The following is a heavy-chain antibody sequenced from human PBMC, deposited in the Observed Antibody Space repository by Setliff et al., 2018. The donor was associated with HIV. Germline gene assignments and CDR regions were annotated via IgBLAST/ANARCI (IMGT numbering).Heavy chain of an antibody. Sequence: PSETLSLTCAVSGYSISSGYYWGWIRQPPGKGLEWIGSFYRSGNTYYNPSLKSRVTISVDTSKNQFSLKVSSVTAADTAVYYCARVARGGHSSRWYYFDYWGQGTLVTVSS. CDR2: FYRSGNT. D-gene: IGHD6-13*01. J-gene: IGHJ4*02. CDR1: GYSISSGYY. V-gene: IGHV4-38-2*01. CDR3: ARVARGGHSSRWYYFDY.